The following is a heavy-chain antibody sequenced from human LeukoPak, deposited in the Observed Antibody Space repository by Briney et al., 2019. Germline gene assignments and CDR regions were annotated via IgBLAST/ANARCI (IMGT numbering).Heavy chain of an antibody. CDR2: INHSGST. J-gene: IGHJ2*01. D-gene: IGHD3-16*02. V-gene: IGHV4-34*01. Sequence: PSETLSLTCAVYGGYFSGYYWSWIRQPPGKGLEWIGEINHSGSTNYNPSLKSRVTISLDTSKNQFSLKLSSVTAADTAVYYCARHGISVWGSYRSFDLWGRGTLVTVSS. CDR3: ARHGISVWGSYRSFDL. CDR1: GGYFSGYY.